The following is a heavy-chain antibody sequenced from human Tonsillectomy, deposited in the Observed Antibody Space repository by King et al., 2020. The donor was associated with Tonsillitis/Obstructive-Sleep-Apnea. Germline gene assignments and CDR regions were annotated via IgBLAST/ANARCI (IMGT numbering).Heavy chain of an antibody. D-gene: IGHD3-3*01. CDR3: AIHRCYYDFWGGLDP. CDR2: IYYSGSN. Sequence: QLQESGPGLVKPSETLSLTCTVSGGSISSSSYYWGWIRQHPGKGLEWIGSIYYSGSNYYNPSLKSRVTISVDTSKNQFSLKLSSVTAADPAVYYCAIHRCYYDFWGGLDPWGQGTLVTVSS. J-gene: IGHJ5*02. CDR1: GGSISSSSYY. V-gene: IGHV4-39*01.